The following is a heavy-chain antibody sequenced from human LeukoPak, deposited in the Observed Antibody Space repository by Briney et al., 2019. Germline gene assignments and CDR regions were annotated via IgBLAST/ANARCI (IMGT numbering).Heavy chain of an antibody. CDR3: ARVEMQLSRYYYYMDV. CDR1: GYTFTSYG. J-gene: IGHJ6*03. Sequence: AASVKVSCKASGYTFTSYGISWVRQAPGQGLEWMGWISAYNGNTNYAQKLQGRVTMTTDTSTSTAYVELRSLRSDDTAVYYCARVEMQLSRYYYYMDVWGKGTTVAVSS. CDR2: ISAYNGNT. D-gene: IGHD5-18*01. V-gene: IGHV1-18*01.